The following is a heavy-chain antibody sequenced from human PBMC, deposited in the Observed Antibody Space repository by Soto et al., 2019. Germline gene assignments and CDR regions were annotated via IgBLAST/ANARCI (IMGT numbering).Heavy chain of an antibody. D-gene: IGHD1-26*01. CDR1: GFTFSNAW. Sequence: GGSLRLSCAASGFTFSNAWMSWVRQAPGKGLEWVGRIKSISEDGTADYAAPVKGRFIISRDDSENTLYLQMNSLKTEDSAVYYCAIFAGWGWFGPWGLGTLVTVSS. CDR3: AIFAGWGWFGP. CDR2: IKSISEDGTA. J-gene: IGHJ5*02. V-gene: IGHV3-15*01.